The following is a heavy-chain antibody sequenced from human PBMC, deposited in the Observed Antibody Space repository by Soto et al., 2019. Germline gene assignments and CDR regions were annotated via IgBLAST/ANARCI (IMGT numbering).Heavy chain of an antibody. J-gene: IGHJ6*02. V-gene: IGHV4-39*01. CDR2: VYYTGST. CDR3: TANLWDYYESGANYGMGV. D-gene: IGHD3-10*01. CDR1: GGSISSNSYY. Sequence: QLQLQESGPGLVKPSETLSLTCTVSGGSISSNSYYWGWIRQPPGKGLEWIGSVYYTGSTYYNPSLKSRVTISLDTSKNQFALNLSSVTAADTAVYYCTANLWDYYESGANYGMGVWGQGTTVTVSS.